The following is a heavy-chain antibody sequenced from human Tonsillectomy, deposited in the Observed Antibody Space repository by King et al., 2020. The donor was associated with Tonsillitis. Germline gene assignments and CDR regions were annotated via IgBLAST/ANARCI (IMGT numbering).Heavy chain of an antibody. V-gene: IGHV3-64*01. D-gene: IGHD5-24*01. CDR2: ISSDGGSP. J-gene: IGHJ6*03. CDR1: GFTFSSHA. Sequence: VQLVESGGGLVQPGGSLRLSCAASGFTFSSHAMHWVRQAPGKGLEKVSAISSDGGSPYYANSVKGRFTISRDNSNNTRYLQMGSLRAEDMAGYYCARDEGDGYNGYYYYMDVWGKGTTVTVSS. CDR3: ARDEGDGYNGYYYYMDV.